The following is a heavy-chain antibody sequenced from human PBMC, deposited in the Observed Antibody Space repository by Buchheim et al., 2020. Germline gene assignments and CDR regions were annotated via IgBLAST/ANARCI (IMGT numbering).Heavy chain of an antibody. CDR3: ARWGVVAAGSRVPATADY. V-gene: IGHV4-31*03. J-gene: IGHJ4*02. CDR2: IYYSGST. Sequence: QVQLQESGPGLVKPSQTLSLTCTFSGGSISSGGYYWSWIRQHPGKGLEWIGYIYYSGSTYYNPSLKSRVTLSVEPFKNQFPLKLSSVTAADTAVYYCARWGVVAAGSRVPATADYWGQGTL. D-gene: IGHD6-13*01. CDR1: GGSISSGGYY.